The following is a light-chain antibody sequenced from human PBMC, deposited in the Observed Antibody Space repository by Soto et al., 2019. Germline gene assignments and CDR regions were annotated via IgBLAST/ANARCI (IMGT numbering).Light chain of an antibody. Sequence: AIQMTQSPSSLSASVGDRVTITCRASQGIRNDLGWYQQRPGTAPKLLIYATSSLESGVPSRFSGSGSGTDFTLTISSLQPEDFATYYCLQHYNYPYTFGQGTKLEIK. CDR3: LQHYNYPYT. CDR1: QGIRND. J-gene: IGKJ2*01. V-gene: IGKV1-6*01. CDR2: ATS.